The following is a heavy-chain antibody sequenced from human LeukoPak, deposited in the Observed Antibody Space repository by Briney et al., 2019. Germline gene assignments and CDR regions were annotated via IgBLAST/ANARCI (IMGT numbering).Heavy chain of an antibody. V-gene: IGHV4-39*07. CDR3: ARLGYYASSGYYKQVALDY. D-gene: IGHD3-22*01. CDR1: GGSISSSSYY. Sequence: SETLSLTCTVSGGSISSSSYYWGWIRQPPGKGLEWIGEINHSGSTNYNPSLKSRVTISVDTSKNQFSLKLSSVTAADTAVYYCARLGYYASSGYYKQVALDYWGQGTLVTVSS. CDR2: INHSGST. J-gene: IGHJ4*02.